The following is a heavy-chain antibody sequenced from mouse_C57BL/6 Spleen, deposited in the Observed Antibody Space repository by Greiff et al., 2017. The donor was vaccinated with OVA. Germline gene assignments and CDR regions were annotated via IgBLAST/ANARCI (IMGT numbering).Heavy chain of an antibody. CDR2: ISYDGSN. J-gene: IGHJ2*01. V-gene: IGHV3-6*01. CDR3: ARYDYDDDY. CDR1: GYSITSGYY. D-gene: IGHD2-4*01. Sequence: EVKLQESGPGLVKPSQSLSLTCSVTGYSITSGYYWNWIRQFPGNKLEWMGYISYDGSNNYNPSLKNRISITRDTSKNQFFLKLNSVTTEDTATYYCARYDYDDDYWGQGTTLTVSS.